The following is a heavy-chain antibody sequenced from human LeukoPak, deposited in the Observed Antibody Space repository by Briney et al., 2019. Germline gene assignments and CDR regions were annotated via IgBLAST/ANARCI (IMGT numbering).Heavy chain of an antibody. V-gene: IGHV4-59*12. Sequence: SETLSLTCTVSGGSIRSYYWSWIRQPPGKGLEWIGYIYYSGSTNYNPSLKSRVTISVDTSKNQFSLKLSSVTAADTAVYYCAREGGSYDSSGYYSLHYYFDYWGQGTLVTVSS. CDR2: IYYSGST. J-gene: IGHJ4*02. D-gene: IGHD3-22*01. CDR3: AREGGSYDSSGYYSLHYYFDY. CDR1: GGSIRSYY.